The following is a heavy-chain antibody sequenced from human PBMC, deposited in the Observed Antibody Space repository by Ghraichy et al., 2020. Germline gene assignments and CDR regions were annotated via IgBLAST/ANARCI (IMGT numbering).Heavy chain of an antibody. CDR1: GGTFSSYA. CDR2: IIPILGIA. CDR3: ARARGLGYCTNGVCEGFDP. Sequence: SVKVSCKASGGTFSSYAISWVRQAPGQGLEWMGRIIPILGIANYAQKFQGRVTITADKSTSTAYMELSSLRSEDTAVYYCARARGLGYCTNGVCEGFDPWGQGTLVTVSS. J-gene: IGHJ5*02. D-gene: IGHD2-8*01. V-gene: IGHV1-69*04.